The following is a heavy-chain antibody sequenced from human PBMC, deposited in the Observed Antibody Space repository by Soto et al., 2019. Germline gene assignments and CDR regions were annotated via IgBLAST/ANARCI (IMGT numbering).Heavy chain of an antibody. Sequence: EGQVVESGGGLVQPGESLRLSCAASEFTVSNKYMSWVRQAPGKGLEWVSVIYTSGTTYYSDSVKGRFTISRDTSKNTLYLQMNSLRGEDTAVYFYARLSFGVVLPAPGYSYMDVWGKGTKVTVSS. J-gene: IGHJ6*03. CDR1: EFTVSNKY. V-gene: IGHV3-66*04. CDR2: IYTSGTT. D-gene: IGHD3-3*01. CDR3: ARLSFGVVLPAPGYSYMDV.